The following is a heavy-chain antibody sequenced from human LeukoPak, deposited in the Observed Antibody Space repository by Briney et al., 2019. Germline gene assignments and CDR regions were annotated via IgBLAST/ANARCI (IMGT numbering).Heavy chain of an antibody. Sequence: ASVKVSCKASGYTFTSYYMHWVRQAPGQGLEWMGIINPSGGSTSYAQKFQGRVTMTRDTSTSTVYMELSSLRSDDTAVYYCARNLRRRGITMIVVVTADDAFDIWGQGTMVTVSS. J-gene: IGHJ3*02. CDR3: ARNLRRRGITMIVVVTADDAFDI. CDR2: INPSGGST. D-gene: IGHD3-22*01. CDR1: GYTFTSYY. V-gene: IGHV1-46*01.